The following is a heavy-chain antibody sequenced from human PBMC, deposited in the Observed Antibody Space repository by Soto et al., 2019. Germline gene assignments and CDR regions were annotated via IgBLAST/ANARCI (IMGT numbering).Heavy chain of an antibody. CDR3: ARESPLYGGSTGHFDY. Sequence: SVKVSCKAFGGTFSRHAISWVRQAPGQGLEWMGGIIPLFGTTTYAQKFQGRVTITAEISAYTVYMELNRLRSEDTAVYYCARESPLYGGSTGHFDYWGQGSLVTVSS. J-gene: IGHJ4*02. CDR1: GGTFSRHA. V-gene: IGHV1-69*06. CDR2: IIPLFGTT. D-gene: IGHD3-10*01.